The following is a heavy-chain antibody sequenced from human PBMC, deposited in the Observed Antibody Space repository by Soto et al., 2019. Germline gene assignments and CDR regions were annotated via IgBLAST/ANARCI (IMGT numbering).Heavy chain of an antibody. CDR2: IYWDDDK. CDR3: AHSREEIVLVPDTKYFDN. D-gene: IGHD2-2*01. Sequence: QITLKESGPTLGKPTQTLTLTCTFSVLSLSTSGVGVGWIRQPPGKALEWLALIYWDDDKRYSPSLKSSLSITKDTSKDPSVITMTNMDPVDTATYSCAHSREEIVLVPDTKYFDNWGQGTLVTVSS. CDR1: VLSLSTSGVG. J-gene: IGHJ4*02. V-gene: IGHV2-5*02.